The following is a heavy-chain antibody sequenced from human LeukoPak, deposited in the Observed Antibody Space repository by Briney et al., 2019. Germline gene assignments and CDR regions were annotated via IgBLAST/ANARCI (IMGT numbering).Heavy chain of an antibody. Sequence: ASVKVSCKASGYTFTSYGITWVRQAPGQGLEWMGWINPNSGGTNYAQKFQGRVTMTRDTSISTAYMELSRLRSDDTAVYYCARGSEWWLTGVYWGQGTLVTVSS. V-gene: IGHV1-2*02. CDR3: ARGSEWWLTGVY. CDR1: GYTFTSYG. J-gene: IGHJ4*02. CDR2: INPNSGGT. D-gene: IGHD2-8*01.